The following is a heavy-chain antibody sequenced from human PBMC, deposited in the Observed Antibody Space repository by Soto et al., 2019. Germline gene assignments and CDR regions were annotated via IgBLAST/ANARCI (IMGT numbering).Heavy chain of an antibody. V-gene: IGHV2-5*02. CDR2: IFWDDDT. D-gene: IGHD3-9*01. Sequence: QITLKEFGPKLVKPTQTLTLTCTFSGFSLSTRGVGVGWIRQPPGKALEWLALIFWDDDTRYNPSLKTRLTITEDITKSQVVLRKTVMDPVDTATYYCAHRSLRYFDWSFDPWGQGTLVTVSS. J-gene: IGHJ5*02. CDR1: GFSLSTRGVG. CDR3: AHRSLRYFDWSFDP.